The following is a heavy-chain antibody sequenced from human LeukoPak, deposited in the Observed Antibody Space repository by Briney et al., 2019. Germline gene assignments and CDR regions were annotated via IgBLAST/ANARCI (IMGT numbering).Heavy chain of an antibody. CDR2: INPSSGST. V-gene: IGHV1-46*01. J-gene: IGHJ4*02. CDR3: ARGRCSGGTCYFDY. D-gene: IGHD2-15*01. Sequence: ASVKVSCKASGGTFSSYAISWVRQAPGQGLEWMGIINPSSGSTNYAQKFQGRVTMTRDTSTSTVYMELSSLRSEDTALYYCARGRCSGGTCYFDYWGQGTLVTVSS. CDR1: GGTFSSYA.